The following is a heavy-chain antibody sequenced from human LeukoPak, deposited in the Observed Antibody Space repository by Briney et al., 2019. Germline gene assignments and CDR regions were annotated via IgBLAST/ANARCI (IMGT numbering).Heavy chain of an antibody. CDR2: ISGSGGRT. J-gene: IGHJ4*02. V-gene: IGHV3-23*01. CDR1: GFTFSSYA. D-gene: IGHD3-22*01. Sequence: PGGSLRLSCAASGFTFSSYAMSWVRQAPGKGLEWVSAISGSGGRTYYAESVKGRFTISRDNNENTLYLQMNSLRAEDTAVYYCAKAYYYDSSGYRIYYFDYWGQGTLVTVSS. CDR3: AKAYYYDSSGYRIYYFDY.